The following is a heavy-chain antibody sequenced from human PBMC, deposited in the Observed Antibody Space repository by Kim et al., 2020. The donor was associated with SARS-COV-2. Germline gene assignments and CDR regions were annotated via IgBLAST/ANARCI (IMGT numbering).Heavy chain of an antibody. CDR2: ISGSSGSL. CDR1: GFTFSNYA. D-gene: IGHD5-12*01. Sequence: GGSLRLSCAASGFTFSNYAMSWVRQAPGKGLEWVSSISGSSGSLYSADSVKGRFTISRDNSKDTLYLQMNSLRAEDTAVYYCAKGDRGYNYHFDYLGQGT. J-gene: IGHJ4*02. V-gene: IGHV3-23*01. CDR3: AKGDRGYNYHFDY.